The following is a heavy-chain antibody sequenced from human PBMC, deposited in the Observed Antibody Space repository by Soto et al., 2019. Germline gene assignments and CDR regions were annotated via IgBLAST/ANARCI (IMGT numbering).Heavy chain of an antibody. D-gene: IGHD2-21*01. CDR3: ARVPGTARLWDF. Sequence: PGGSLRLSCAASGFTFSSYSMNWVRQAPGKGLEWVSYISSSSSTIHYSDSVKGRFTISRDNAKNSLYLQMNSLRAEDTAVYYCARVPGTARLWDFWGKGTLVTVSS. V-gene: IGHV3-48*01. CDR1: GFTFSSYS. J-gene: IGHJ4*02. CDR2: ISSSSSTI.